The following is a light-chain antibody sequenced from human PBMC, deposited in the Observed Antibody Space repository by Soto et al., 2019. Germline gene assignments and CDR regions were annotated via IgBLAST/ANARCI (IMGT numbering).Light chain of an antibody. Sequence: QSVLTQPPSASETPGQTVSISCSGSNSNIASNTVNWYQHLPGTAPKLLIYYNNQRPSGVPDRFSGSMSGTSASLAISGLQSEDESDYYCAAWDDTLKRYVFGTGTKVTVL. CDR1: NSNIASNT. J-gene: IGLJ1*01. CDR2: YNN. V-gene: IGLV1-44*01. CDR3: AAWDDTLKRYV.